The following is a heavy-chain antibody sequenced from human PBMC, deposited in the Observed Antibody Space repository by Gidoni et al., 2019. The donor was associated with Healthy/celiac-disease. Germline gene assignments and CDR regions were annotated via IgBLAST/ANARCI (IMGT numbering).Heavy chain of an antibody. V-gene: IGHV3-9*01. CDR3: AKEPYSSGWYGREAFDI. J-gene: IGHJ3*02. D-gene: IGHD6-19*01. CDR2: IVWNRGST. CDR1: GFTLTAYT. Sequence: DVQLVESGGGWEQPGRSPRLTCAASGFTLTAYTMHWVRQAPGKGLEWVSGIVWNRGSTGYADSVKGPFTISRDNAKNSLDLQMNSLRAEDTALYYCAKEPYSSGWYGREAFDIWGQGTMGTVSS.